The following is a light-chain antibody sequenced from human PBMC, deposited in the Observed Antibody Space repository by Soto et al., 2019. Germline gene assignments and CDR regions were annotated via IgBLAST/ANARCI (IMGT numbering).Light chain of an antibody. V-gene: IGKV1-5*01. CDR3: QQYNSYSRET. CDR1: QSISSW. Sequence: DIQMTQSPSTLSASVGDRVTITCRASQSISSWLAWYQQKPGKAPKLLIYDASSLESGVPSRFSGSGSGTEFTLTISSLQPDDFATYYCQQYNSYSRETFDQGTKVEIK. CDR2: DAS. J-gene: IGKJ1*01.